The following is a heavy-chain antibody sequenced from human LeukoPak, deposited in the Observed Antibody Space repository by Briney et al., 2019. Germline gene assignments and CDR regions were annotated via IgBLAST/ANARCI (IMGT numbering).Heavy chain of an antibody. D-gene: IGHD3-9*01. V-gene: IGHV3-21*01. CDR2: ISSSSSSI. CDR1: GFTFSGYS. Sequence: GGSLRLSCAASGFTFSGYSMNWVRQAPGKGLEWVSSISSSSSSIYYADSVKGRFTISRDNAKNSLYLQMNSLRAEDTAVYYCARASPPAISFFDYWGQGTLVTVSS. CDR3: ARASPPAISFFDY. J-gene: IGHJ4*02.